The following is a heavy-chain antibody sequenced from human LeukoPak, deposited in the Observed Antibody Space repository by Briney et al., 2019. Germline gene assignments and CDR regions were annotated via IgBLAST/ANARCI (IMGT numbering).Heavy chain of an antibody. V-gene: IGHV4-39*07. CDR3: ARVFSVAGTFDY. D-gene: IGHD6-19*01. CDR1: GGSISSSSYY. CDR2: IYYSGST. Sequence: TLSLTCTVSGGSISSSSYYWGWIRQPPGKGLEWIGSIYYSGSTYYNPSLKSRVTISVDTSKNQFSLKLSSVTAADTAVYYCARVFSVAGTFDYWGQGTLVTVSS. J-gene: IGHJ4*02.